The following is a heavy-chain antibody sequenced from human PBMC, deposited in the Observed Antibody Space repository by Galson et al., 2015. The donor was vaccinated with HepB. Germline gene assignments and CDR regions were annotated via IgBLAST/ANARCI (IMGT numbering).Heavy chain of an antibody. D-gene: IGHD2-15*01. CDR2: INAGNGNT. Sequence: SVKVSCKASGYTFTSYAMHWVRQAPGQRLEWMGWINAGNGNTKYSQKFQGRVTITRDTSASTAYMELSSLRSEDTAVYYCARSTPVHCSGGSCYSTARGFDYWGQGTLVTVSS. CDR1: GYTFTSYA. V-gene: IGHV1-3*01. J-gene: IGHJ4*02. CDR3: ARSTPVHCSGGSCYSTARGFDY.